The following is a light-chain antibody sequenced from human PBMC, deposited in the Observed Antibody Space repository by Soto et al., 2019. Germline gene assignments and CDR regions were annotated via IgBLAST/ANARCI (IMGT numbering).Light chain of an antibody. CDR1: QSVRNNY. CDR3: QQYAASPYT. J-gene: IGKJ2*01. Sequence: EILLTQSPGTLSLSPGERATLSCRASQSVRNNYLAWYQQKPGQAPRLLIHGASGRATGIPDRFSGSGSGTDFTLTISRLEPEDFAVYFCQQYAASPYTFGQGTKLEI. V-gene: IGKV3-20*01. CDR2: GAS.